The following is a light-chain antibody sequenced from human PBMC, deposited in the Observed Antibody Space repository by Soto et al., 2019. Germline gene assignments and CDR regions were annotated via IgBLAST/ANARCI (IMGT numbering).Light chain of an antibody. V-gene: IGLV1-40*01. CDR1: SSNIGAGYD. CDR2: GNS. Sequence: QSVLTHPPSVSGAPGQRVTISCTGSSSNIGAGYDVHWYQQLPGTAPKLLIYGNSNRPSGVPDRVSGSKSGTSASLAITGLQAEDEADYYCQSYDSSLSGSVFGGGTQLTVL. CDR3: QSYDSSLSGSV. J-gene: IGLJ3*02.